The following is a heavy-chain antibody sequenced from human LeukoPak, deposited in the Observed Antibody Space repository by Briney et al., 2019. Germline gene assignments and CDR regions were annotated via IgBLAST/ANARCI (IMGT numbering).Heavy chain of an antibody. CDR2: IYTSGST. D-gene: IGHD2-15*01. V-gene: IGHV4-61*09. CDR3: ARDRGYCSGGSCYYFDY. J-gene: IGHJ4*02. Sequence: SETLSLTCTVSGGSISSGSYYWSWIRQPAGKGLEWIGHIYTSGSTNYNPSLKSRVAMSVDTSKNQFSLKLSSVTAADTAVYYCARDRGYCSGGSCYYFDYWGQGTLVTVSS. CDR1: GGSISSGSYY.